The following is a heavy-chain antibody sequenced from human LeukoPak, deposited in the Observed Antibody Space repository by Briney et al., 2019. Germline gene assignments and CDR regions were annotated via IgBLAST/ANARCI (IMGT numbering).Heavy chain of an antibody. J-gene: IGHJ4*02. CDR3: ARTTVTVSHFDY. D-gene: IGHD4-17*01. V-gene: IGHV4-39*07. Sequence: SETLSLTCTVSGGSISSSSYYGGWIRQPPGKGLEWIGSIYYSGSTYYNPSLKSRVTISVDTSKNQFSLKLSSVSAADTAIYYCARTTVTVSHFDYWGQGTLVTVSS. CDR1: GGSISSSSYY. CDR2: IYYSGST.